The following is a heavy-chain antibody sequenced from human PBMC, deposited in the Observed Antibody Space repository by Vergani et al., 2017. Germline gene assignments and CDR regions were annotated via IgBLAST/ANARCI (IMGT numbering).Heavy chain of an antibody. J-gene: IGHJ5*02. CDR2: IIPIFGTA. Sequence: QVQLVQSGAEVKKPGSSVKVSCKASGGTFSSYAISWVRQAPGQGLEWMGGIIPIFGTANYAQKFQGRVTITADESTSTAYMELSSLRSEDTAVYYCARAGGNNYDYVWGSYRPNWFDPWGQGTLVTVSS. V-gene: IGHV1-69*01. D-gene: IGHD3-16*02. CDR1: GGTFSSYA. CDR3: ARAGGNNYDYVWGSYRPNWFDP.